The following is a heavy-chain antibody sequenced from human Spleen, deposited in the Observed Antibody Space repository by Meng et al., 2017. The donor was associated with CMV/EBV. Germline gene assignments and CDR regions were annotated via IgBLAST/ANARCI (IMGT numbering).Heavy chain of an antibody. V-gene: IGHV4-61*01. D-gene: IGHD5-12*01. CDR2: IHHSGYT. J-gene: IGHJ4*02. Sequence: SETLSLTCSVSGGSVNTVSFYWSWIRQPPGKGLEWLGYIHHSGYTNYAPSLKSRVTISLDTSKNQFSLTLSSVTAADTAVYYCARQFSGFGTIDFWGQGTLVTVSS. CDR3: ARQFSGFGTIDF. CDR1: GGSVNTVSFY.